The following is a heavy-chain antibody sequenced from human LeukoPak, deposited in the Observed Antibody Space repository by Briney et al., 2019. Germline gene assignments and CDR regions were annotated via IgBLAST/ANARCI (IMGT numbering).Heavy chain of an antibody. V-gene: IGHV4-34*01. J-gene: IGHJ5*02. D-gene: IGHD3-3*01. Sequence: SETLSLTCAVYGGSFSGYYWSWIRQPPGKGLEWIGEINHSGSTNYNPSLKSRVTISVDTSKNQFSLKLSSVTAADTAVYYCARAPPRYYDFWSGSKVYNWFDPWGQGTLVTVSS. CDR1: GGSFSGYY. CDR3: ARAPPRYYDFWSGSKVYNWFDP. CDR2: INHSGST.